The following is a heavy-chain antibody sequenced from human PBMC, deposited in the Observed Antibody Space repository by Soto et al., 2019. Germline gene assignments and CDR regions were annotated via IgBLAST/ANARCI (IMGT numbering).Heavy chain of an antibody. V-gene: IGHV1-18*04. D-gene: IGHD5-12*01. CDR1: GYTFTSYG. Sequence: QVQLVQSGAEVKKPGASVKVSCKASGYTFTSYGISWVRQAPGQGLEWMGWISVYNGNTNYAQKLQGRVTMTTDTSTSTAYMELRSPRSDDTAVYYCARADYSGYDLEGFDYWGQGTLVTVSS. J-gene: IGHJ4*02. CDR3: ARADYSGYDLEGFDY. CDR2: ISVYNGNT.